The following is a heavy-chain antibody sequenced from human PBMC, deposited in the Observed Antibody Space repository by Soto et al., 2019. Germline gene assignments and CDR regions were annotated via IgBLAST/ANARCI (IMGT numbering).Heavy chain of an antibody. CDR3: AREHGDAYGDYGYYYCYYMDV. D-gene: IGHD4-17*01. CDR2: TYYRSKWYN. V-gene: IGHV6-1*01. CDR1: GDSVSSNSAA. J-gene: IGHJ6*03. Sequence: TLSLTCAISGDSVSSNSAAWNWIRQSPSRGLEWLGRTYYRSKWYNDYAVSVKSRITINPDTSKNQFSLQLNSVTPEDTAVYYCAREHGDAYGDYGYYYCYYMDVWGKGTTVTVSS.